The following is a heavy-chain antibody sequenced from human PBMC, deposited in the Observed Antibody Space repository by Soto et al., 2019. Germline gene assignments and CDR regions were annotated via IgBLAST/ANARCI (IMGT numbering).Heavy chain of an antibody. Sequence: QVQLVQSGAEVKKPGSSLKVSCKTSGVTFSTSGISWVRQGPGQGLEWMGGIIPLFGTPKYARKFQGRVSITADDFAPTTYLELRGVRSDDTAMYSCAIVSPSICGGGNGYRLDSYFDSWGHGSQVVVSS. CDR3: AIVSPSICGGGNGYRLDSYFDS. CDR1: GVTFSTSG. V-gene: IGHV1-69*01. J-gene: IGHJ4*03. D-gene: IGHD2-21*01. CDR2: IIPLFGTP.